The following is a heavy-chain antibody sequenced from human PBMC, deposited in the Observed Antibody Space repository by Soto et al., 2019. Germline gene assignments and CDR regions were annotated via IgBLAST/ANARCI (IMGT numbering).Heavy chain of an antibody. CDR1: GGSFSGYY. CDR2: INHSGST. J-gene: IGHJ6*04. CDR3: ARGRGASISLYYYYGMDV. V-gene: IGHV4-34*01. D-gene: IGHD2-15*01. Sequence: SETLSLTCAVYGGSFSGYYWSWIRQPPGKGLEWIGEINHSGSTNYNPSLKSRVTISVDTSKNQFSLKLSSVTAADTAVYYCARGRGASISLYYYYGMDVWGKGTTVNVS.